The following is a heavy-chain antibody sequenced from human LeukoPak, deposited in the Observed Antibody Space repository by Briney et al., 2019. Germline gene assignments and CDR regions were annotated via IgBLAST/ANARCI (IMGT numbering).Heavy chain of an antibody. CDR3: ARSPPMIVVVIDSLDY. D-gene: IGHD3-22*01. CDR2: IYYSGST. J-gene: IGHJ4*02. CDR1: GGSISSSSYY. V-gene: IGHV4-39*01. Sequence: SETLSLTCTVSGGSISSSSYYWGWIRQPPGKGLEWIGSIYYSGSTYYNPSLKSRVTISVDTSKNQFSLKLSSVTAADTAVHYCARSPPMIVVVIDSLDYWGQGTLVTVSS.